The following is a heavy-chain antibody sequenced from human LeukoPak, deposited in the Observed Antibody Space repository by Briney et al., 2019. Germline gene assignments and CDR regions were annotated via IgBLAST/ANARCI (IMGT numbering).Heavy chain of an antibody. CDR2: ISGSGGST. Sequence: PGGSLRLSCAASGFTFSSYWMHWVRQAPGKGLEWVSAISGSGGSTYYADSVKGRFTISRDNSKNTLYLQMNSLRAEDTAVYYCARETRDWWQPVPDYWGQGTLVTVSS. CDR3: ARETRDWWQPVPDY. CDR1: GFTFSSYW. V-gene: IGHV3-23*01. J-gene: IGHJ4*02. D-gene: IGHD2-8*02.